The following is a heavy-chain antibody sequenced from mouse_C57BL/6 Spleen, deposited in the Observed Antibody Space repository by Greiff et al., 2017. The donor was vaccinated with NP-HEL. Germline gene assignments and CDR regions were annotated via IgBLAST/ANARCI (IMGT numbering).Heavy chain of an antibody. CDR1: GYTFTSYW. D-gene: IGHD2-1*01. J-gene: IGHJ4*01. Sequence: VQLQQPGAELVKPGASVKMSCKASGYTFTSYWLTWVKQRPGQGLEWIGDIYPGSGSTNYNEKFKSKATLTVDTSSSTAYMQLSSLTSEDSAVYYCARGIYYGNYGAMDYWGQGTSVTVSS. V-gene: IGHV1-55*01. CDR3: ARGIYYGNYGAMDY. CDR2: IYPGSGST.